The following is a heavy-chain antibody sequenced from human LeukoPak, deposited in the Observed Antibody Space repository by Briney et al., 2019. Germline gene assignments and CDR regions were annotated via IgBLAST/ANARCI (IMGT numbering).Heavy chain of an antibody. CDR1: GYTFARYG. Sequence: GASVKVSCKASGYTFARYGISWVRQATGQGLEWMGWMNPNTGNAGYAQKFQDRVTITWDASISTAYMDLSSLRSEDTAVYYCARVGYSNSYDYWGQGTLVTVSS. CDR2: MNPNTGNA. V-gene: IGHV1-8*03. CDR3: ARVGYSNSYDY. J-gene: IGHJ4*02. D-gene: IGHD4-11*01.